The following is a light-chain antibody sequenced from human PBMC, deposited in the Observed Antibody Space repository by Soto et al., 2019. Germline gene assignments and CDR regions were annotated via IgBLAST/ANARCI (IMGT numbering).Light chain of an antibody. CDR3: QQGYSATWK. Sequence: DIQMTQSPSSLSASVGDRVTITCRASQTINNYLNWYQQKPGKAPKVLVYDVSTLQTGVPSRFSGSGSGTDFTLTISNLQPEDVATYYCQQGYSATWKFGQGTKLEIK. CDR2: DVS. V-gene: IGKV1-39*01. J-gene: IGKJ1*01. CDR1: QTINNY.